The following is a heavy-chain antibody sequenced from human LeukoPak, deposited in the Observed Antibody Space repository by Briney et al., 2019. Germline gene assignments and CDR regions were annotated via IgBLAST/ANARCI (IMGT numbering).Heavy chain of an antibody. D-gene: IGHD2-15*01. J-gene: IGHJ5*02. CDR3: ARVVVAATDWFDP. CDR2: IFYSGST. V-gene: IGHV4-39*01. Sequence: SETLSLTCTVSGVSISSSSHYWGWIRQPPGKGLEWVGSIFYSGSTYYNPSLKSRVTISVDTSKNQFSLKLSSVTAADTAVYYCARVVVAATDWFDPWGLGTLVTVSS. CDR1: GVSISSSSHY.